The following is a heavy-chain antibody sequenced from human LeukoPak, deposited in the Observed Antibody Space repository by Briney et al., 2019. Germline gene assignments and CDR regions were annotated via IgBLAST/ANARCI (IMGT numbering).Heavy chain of an antibody. V-gene: IGHV1-18*01. J-gene: IGHJ4*02. Sequence: ASVKVSCKASGYTFTSYGISWVRQAPGQGLEWMGWISAYNGNTNYAQKLRGRVTMTTDTSTSTAYMELRSLRSDDTAVYYCARDLWSSTSPYYFDYWGQGTLVTVSS. CDR2: ISAYNGNT. CDR1: GYTFTSYG. CDR3: ARDLWSSTSPYYFDY. D-gene: IGHD6-13*01.